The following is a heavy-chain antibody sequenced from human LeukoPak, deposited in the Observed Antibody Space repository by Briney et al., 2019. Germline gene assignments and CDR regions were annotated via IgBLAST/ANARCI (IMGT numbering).Heavy chain of an antibody. CDR1: GYTFTSYA. V-gene: IGHV7-4-1*02. CDR3: ARDRGEGFGEPPHSPFFDY. Sequence: GASVKVSCKASGYTFTSYAMNWVRQAPGQGLEWMGWINTNTGNPTYAQGFTGRFVFSLDTSVSTAYLQISSLKAEDTAVYYCARDRGEGFGEPPHSPFFDYWGQGTLVTVSS. CDR2: INTNTGNP. J-gene: IGHJ4*02. D-gene: IGHD3-10*01.